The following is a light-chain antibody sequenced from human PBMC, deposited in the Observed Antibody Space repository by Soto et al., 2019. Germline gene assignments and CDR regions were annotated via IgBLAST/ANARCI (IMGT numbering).Light chain of an antibody. Sequence: SYELTQPPSVSVAPGQTASITCGGDNIETKGVHWYQRKPGQAPILVVYDDTDRPSGIPDRFSGSNSGNTATLTISRVEAGDEADYYCQVWDTYTLSGVFGGGTKVTV. V-gene: IGLV3-21*02. CDR1: NIETKG. CDR2: DDT. CDR3: QVWDTYTLSGV. J-gene: IGLJ3*02.